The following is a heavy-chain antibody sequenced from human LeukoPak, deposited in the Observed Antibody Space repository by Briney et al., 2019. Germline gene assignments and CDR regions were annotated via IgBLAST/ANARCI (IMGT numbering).Heavy chain of an antibody. CDR1: GFSFNNSW. J-gene: IGHJ4*02. CDR3: ASDPYLANFWTGYPHY. V-gene: IGHV3-74*01. D-gene: IGHD3/OR15-3a*01. CDR2: INSDGTTT. Sequence: GGSLRLSCAASGFSFNNSWMHSVRQAPGKGLVWVSRINSDGTTTYYADSVKGRFTISRDNAKNTLFLQMNSLRPEDTALYYCASDPYLANFWTGYPHYWGQGTLVTVSS.